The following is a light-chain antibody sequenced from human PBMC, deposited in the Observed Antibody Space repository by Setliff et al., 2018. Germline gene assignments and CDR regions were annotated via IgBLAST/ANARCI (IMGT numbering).Light chain of an antibody. CDR2: DVS. V-gene: IGLV2-14*03. CDR3: SSYTSSSSYV. Sequence: VLTQPASVSGSRGQSITISCTGTSSDVGGYNYVSWYQQHPGKAPKLMIYDVSNRPSGVSNRFSGSKSGNTASLTISGLQAEDEADYYCSSYTSSSSYVFGAGTKVTVL. CDR1: SSDVGGYNY. J-gene: IGLJ1*01.